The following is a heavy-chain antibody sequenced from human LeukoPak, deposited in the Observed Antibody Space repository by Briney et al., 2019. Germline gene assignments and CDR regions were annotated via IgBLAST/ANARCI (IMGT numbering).Heavy chain of an antibody. Sequence: ASVKVSCKASGYTFTSYGISWVRQAPGQGLEWMGWISAYNGNTNYAQKLQGRVTMTTDTSTSTAYMELRSLRSDDTAVYYCARVRTMYGSGSYSYWGQGTLVTVSS. CDR2: ISAYNGNT. D-gene: IGHD3-10*01. J-gene: IGHJ4*02. CDR3: ARVRTMYGSGSYSY. CDR1: GYTFTSYG. V-gene: IGHV1-18*01.